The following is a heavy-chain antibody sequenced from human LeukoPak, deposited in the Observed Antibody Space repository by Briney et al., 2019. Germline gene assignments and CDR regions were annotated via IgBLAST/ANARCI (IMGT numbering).Heavy chain of an antibody. D-gene: IGHD2-2*01. J-gene: IGHJ3*02. CDR2: INPNSGGT. CDR1: GYTFTGYY. Sequence: ASVKVSCKASGYTFTGYYMHWVRQAPGQGLEWMGWINPNSGGTDYAQKFQGRVTMTRDTSISTAYMELSRLRSDDTAVYYCAGYCSSTSCYWNAFDIWGQGTMVTVSS. CDR3: AGYCSSTSCYWNAFDI. V-gene: IGHV1-2*02.